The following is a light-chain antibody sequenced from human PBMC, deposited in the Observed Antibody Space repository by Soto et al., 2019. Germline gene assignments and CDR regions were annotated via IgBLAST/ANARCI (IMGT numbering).Light chain of an antibody. CDR2: GAS. J-gene: IGKJ5*01. CDR3: QQYGSSPET. CDR1: QSVSSSY. Sequence: EIVLTQSPGTLSLSPGERATLSCRASQSVSSSYLAWYQQKPGQAPRLLIYGASSRATGIPDRLSGSGSGTDFTLTISRLEPEDFAVYYCQQYGSSPETFGQGTRREIK. V-gene: IGKV3-20*01.